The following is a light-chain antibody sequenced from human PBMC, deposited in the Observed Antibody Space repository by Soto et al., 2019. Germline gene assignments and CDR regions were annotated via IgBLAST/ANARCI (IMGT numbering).Light chain of an antibody. Sequence: QSALTQPPSASGSPGQSVTISCTGTSSDVGGYNYVSWYQQHPGKAPKLMIYEVNKRPSGVPVRFSGSNSGNTASLTVSGIQAEDQADNYCSTYAGHYYFFYVLGTGTKVTVL. CDR1: SSDVGGYNY. J-gene: IGLJ1*01. CDR3: STYAGHYYFFYV. V-gene: IGLV2-8*01. CDR2: EVN.